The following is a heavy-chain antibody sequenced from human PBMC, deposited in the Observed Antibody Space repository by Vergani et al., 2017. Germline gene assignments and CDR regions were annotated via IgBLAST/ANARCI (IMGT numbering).Heavy chain of an antibody. CDR3: AREQVYYNILTGYYNPSFDI. D-gene: IGHD3-9*01. CDR2: INHSGST. J-gene: IGHJ3*02. CDR1: GGSFSGYY. V-gene: IGHV4-34*01. Sequence: QVQLQQWGAGLLKPSETLSLTCAVYGGSFSGYYWSWIRQPPGKGLEWIGEINHSGSTNYNPSLKSRVTISVDTSKNQFSLKLSSVTAADTAVYYCAREQVYYNILTGYYNPSFDIWGQGTMVTVSS.